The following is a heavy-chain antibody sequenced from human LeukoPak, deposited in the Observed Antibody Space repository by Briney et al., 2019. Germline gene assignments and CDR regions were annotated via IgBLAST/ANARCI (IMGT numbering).Heavy chain of an antibody. J-gene: IGHJ6*02. CDR3: AKEIAAAGTGYYYYGMDV. CDR2: ISYDGSNK. CDR1: GFTFSSYG. V-gene: IGHV3-30*18. Sequence: PGGSLRLSCAASGFTFSSYGMHWVRQAPGKGLEWLAVISYDGSNKYYADSVKGRFTISRDNSKNTLYLQMNSLRAEDTAVYYCAKEIAAAGTGYYYYGMDVWGQGTTVTVSS. D-gene: IGHD6-13*01.